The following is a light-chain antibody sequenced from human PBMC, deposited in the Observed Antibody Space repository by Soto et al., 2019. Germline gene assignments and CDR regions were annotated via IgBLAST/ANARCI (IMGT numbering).Light chain of an antibody. J-gene: IGKJ1*01. CDR1: QSVRTG. CDR3: QQYGSSPWT. V-gene: IGKV3-20*01. Sequence: EMVMTQSPATLSVSPGEGATLSCRASQSVRTGLAWYQQKPGQAPRLLIYGASNRATGIPDRFSGSGSRTDFTLTISRLEPEDFAVYYCQQYGSSPWTFGQGTKVDIK. CDR2: GAS.